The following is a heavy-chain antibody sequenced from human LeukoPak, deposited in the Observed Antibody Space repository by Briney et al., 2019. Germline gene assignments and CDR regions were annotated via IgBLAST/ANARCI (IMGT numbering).Heavy chain of an antibody. CDR3: ARENIAARPLDY. D-gene: IGHD6-6*01. V-gene: IGHV4-39*07. J-gene: IGHJ4*02. Sequence: PSETLSFTCTVSGGSISSSSYYWGWIRQPPGKGLEWIGSIYYSGSTYYNPSLKSRVNMSVDTSKNQFSLKLSSVTAADTAVYYCARENIAARPLDYWGQGTLVTVSS. CDR2: IYYSGST. CDR1: GGSISSSSYY.